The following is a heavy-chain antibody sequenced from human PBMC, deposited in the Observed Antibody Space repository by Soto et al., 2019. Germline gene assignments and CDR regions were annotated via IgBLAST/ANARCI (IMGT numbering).Heavy chain of an antibody. CDR2: ISSSSSYI. CDR1: GFTFSSYS. V-gene: IGHV3-21*01. CDR3: ASGAGAAAGPLGNNWFDP. Sequence: EVQLVESGGGLVKPGGSLRLSCAASGFTFSSYSMNWVRQAPGKGLEWVSSISSSSSYIYYADSVKGRFTISRDNAKNSLYLQMNSLRVEDTAVYYCASGAGAAAGPLGNNWFDPWGQGTLVTVSS. J-gene: IGHJ5*02. D-gene: IGHD6-13*01.